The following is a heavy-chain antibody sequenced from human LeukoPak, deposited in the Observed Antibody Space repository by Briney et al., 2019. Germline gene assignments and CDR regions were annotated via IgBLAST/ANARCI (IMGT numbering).Heavy chain of an antibody. CDR1: GYTFTGYY. Sequence: ASVQVSCKASGYTFTGYYMHWVRQAPGQGLEWIGWITPNSVGTNYAQKFQCRVTMTRHTSIPTAHMEMSRLRSDDTAVYYCARDGARSSCPHDFWGQGTLVTFSS. CDR3: ARDGARSSCPHDF. J-gene: IGHJ4*02. CDR2: ITPNSVGT. D-gene: IGHD6-13*01. V-gene: IGHV1-2*02.